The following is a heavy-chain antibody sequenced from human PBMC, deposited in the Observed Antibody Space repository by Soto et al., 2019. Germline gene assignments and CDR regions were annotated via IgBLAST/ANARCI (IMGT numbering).Heavy chain of an antibody. CDR2: IYYSGST. J-gene: IGHJ6*02. D-gene: IGHD1-1*01. CDR1: GGSISSGGYY. Sequence: QVQLQESGPGLVKPSQTLSLTCTVSGGSISSGGYYWSWIRQHPGKGLEWIGYIYYSGSTYYNPSLKRRVTISVDTSKNQFSLKLSSVTAADTAVYYCARDYTTASYYYYGMDVWGQGTTVTVSS. V-gene: IGHV4-31*03. CDR3: ARDYTTASYYYYGMDV.